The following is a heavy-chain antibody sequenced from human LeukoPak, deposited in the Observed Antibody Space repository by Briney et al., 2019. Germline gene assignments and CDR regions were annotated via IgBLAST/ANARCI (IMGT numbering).Heavy chain of an antibody. CDR2: INPNGGST. Sequence: GASVKVSCKASGYTFTSYYMHWVRQAPGQGLEWMGIINPNGGSTSYAQKFQGRVVMTRDTSTGTVYMELTSLRSEDTAVYFCAREGVLQGGYYRYYFDYWGQGTLVTVSS. D-gene: IGHD3-3*01. V-gene: IGHV1-46*01. CDR1: GYTFTSYY. CDR3: AREGVLQGGYYRYYFDY. J-gene: IGHJ4*02.